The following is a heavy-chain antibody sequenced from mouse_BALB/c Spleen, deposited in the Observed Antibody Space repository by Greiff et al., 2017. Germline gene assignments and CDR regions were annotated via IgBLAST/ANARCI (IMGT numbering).Heavy chain of an antibody. CDR1: GYTFTSYW. Sequence: LQQPGSELVRPGASVKLSCKASGYTFTSYWMHWVKQRPGQGLEWIGNIYPGSGSTNYDEKFKSKATLTVDTSSSTAYMQLSSLTSEDSAVYYCTRVWDENFDYWGQGTTLTVSS. CDR2: IYPGSGST. D-gene: IGHD4-1*01. V-gene: IGHV1S22*01. CDR3: TRVWDENFDY. J-gene: IGHJ2*01.